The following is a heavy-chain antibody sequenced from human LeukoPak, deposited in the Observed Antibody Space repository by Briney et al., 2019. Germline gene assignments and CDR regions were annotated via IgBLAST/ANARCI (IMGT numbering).Heavy chain of an antibody. V-gene: IGHV1-2*02. J-gene: IGHJ6*03. CDR3: AASDGHIKAGYYYYMDV. Sequence: GASVKVSCKASGYTFTGYYFHWVRQAPGQGLEWMGWINPNTGGTNYAQRFQSRVTLTWDTSISTAYMELNRLTSDDTAVYYCAASDGHIKAGYYYYMDVWGKGTSVTVSS. CDR1: GYTFTGYY. D-gene: IGHD3-10*01. CDR2: INPNTGGT.